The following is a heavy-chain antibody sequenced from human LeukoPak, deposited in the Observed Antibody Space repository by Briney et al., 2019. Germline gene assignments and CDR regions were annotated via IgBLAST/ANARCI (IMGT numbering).Heavy chain of an antibody. CDR3: ARGTELRSMASLDY. V-gene: IGHV3-23*01. CDR2: ISGSGGRT. D-gene: IGHD2/OR15-2a*01. CDR1: GFTFGSYG. J-gene: IGHJ4*02. Sequence: GGSLRLSCAASGFTFGSYGMSWVRQAPGQGLAWVSGISGSGGRTDHADSVRGRFTISRDNSKNTLYLQMNSLRAEDTAVYYCARGTELRSMASLDYWGQGTLVTVSS.